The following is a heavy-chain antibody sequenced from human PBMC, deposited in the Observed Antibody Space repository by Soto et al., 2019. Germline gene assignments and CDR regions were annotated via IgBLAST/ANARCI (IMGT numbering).Heavy chain of an antibody. Sequence: GGSLRLSCAASGFTFSSYAMHWVRQAPGKGLEWVAVISYDGSNKYYADSVKGRFTIPRDNSKNTLYLQMNSLRAEDTAVYYCARGIGYCSGGSCYSHYYYGMDVWGQGTTVTVSS. CDR1: GFTFSSYA. CDR2: ISYDGSNK. J-gene: IGHJ6*02. V-gene: IGHV3-30-3*01. CDR3: ARGIGYCSGGSCYSHYYYGMDV. D-gene: IGHD2-15*01.